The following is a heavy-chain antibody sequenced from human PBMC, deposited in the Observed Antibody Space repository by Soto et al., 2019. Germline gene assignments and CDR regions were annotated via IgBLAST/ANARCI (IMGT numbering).Heavy chain of an antibody. D-gene: IGHD3-3*01. V-gene: IGHV4-31*03. CDR2: IYYSGST. Sequence: SETLSLTCTVSGGSIISGGYYWTWIRQHPGKGLEWIGYIYYSGSTYYNPSVKSRVTISVDTSKNQFSLKLSSVTAADTAVYYCARVPSTYYDFWSGFEGVLDVWGQGTTVTVSS. CDR1: GGSIISGGYY. CDR3: ARVPSTYYDFWSGFEGVLDV. J-gene: IGHJ6*02.